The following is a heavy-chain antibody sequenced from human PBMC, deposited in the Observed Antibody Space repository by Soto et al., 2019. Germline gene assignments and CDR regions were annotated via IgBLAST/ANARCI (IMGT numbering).Heavy chain of an antibody. CDR1: GYTFTSYA. Sequence: ASVKVSCKASGYTFTSYAMHWVRQAPGQRLEWMGWINAGNGNTKYSQKFQGRVTITRDTSASTAYMELSSLRSEDTAVYYCARGLKVSLHYFDSGGQGPPAPVS. J-gene: IGHJ4*02. CDR3: ARGLKVSLHYFDS. CDR2: INAGNGNT. V-gene: IGHV1-3*01.